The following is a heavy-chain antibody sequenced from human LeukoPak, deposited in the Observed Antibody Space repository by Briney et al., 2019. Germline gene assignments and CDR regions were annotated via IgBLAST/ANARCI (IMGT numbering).Heavy chain of an antibody. V-gene: IGHV3-7*01. J-gene: IGHJ6*03. Sequence: GGSLRLSCVASGFTFSSYWMSWVRQAPGKGLEWVANIKQDGSEKYYVDSVKGRFTISRDNAKNSLYLQMNSLRAEDTAVYYCARDAFSYYYYYMDVWGKGTTVTVSS. CDR1: GFTFSSYW. CDR3: ARDAFSYYYYYMDV. CDR2: IKQDGSEK.